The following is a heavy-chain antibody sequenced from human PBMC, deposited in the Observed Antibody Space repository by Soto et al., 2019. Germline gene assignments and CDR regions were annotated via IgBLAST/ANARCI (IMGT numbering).Heavy chain of an antibody. CDR1: GFTFSSYD. D-gene: IGHD3-22*01. J-gene: IGHJ6*03. V-gene: IGHV3-13*01. CDR2: IGTAGDT. CDR3: ARAKSSAGYYYYYYMDV. Sequence: GGSLRLSCAASGFTFSSYDMHWVRQATGKGLEWVSAIGTAGDTYYPGSVKGRFTISRENAKNSLYLQMNSLRAGDTAVYYCARAKSSAGYYYYYYMDVWGKGTTVTVS.